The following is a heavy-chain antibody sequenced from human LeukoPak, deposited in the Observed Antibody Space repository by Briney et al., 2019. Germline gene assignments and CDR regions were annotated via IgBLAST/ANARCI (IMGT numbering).Heavy chain of an antibody. CDR2: IRSKANNYAT. CDR3: TRPCAGDCTDNY. J-gene: IGHJ4*02. D-gene: IGHD2-21*02. Sequence: GGSLRLSCAASGFIFSDSATHWVRQASGKGLEWVGRIRSKANNYATTYAASVKGRFTISRDDSKNTAYLQMNSLKIEDTAVYYCTRPCAGDCTDNYWGQGTLVTVSS. V-gene: IGHV3-73*01. CDR1: GFIFSDSA.